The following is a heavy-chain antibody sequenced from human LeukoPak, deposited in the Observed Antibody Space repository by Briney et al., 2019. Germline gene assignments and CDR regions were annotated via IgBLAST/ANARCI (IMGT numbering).Heavy chain of an antibody. CDR1: GGSISSYY. Sequence: KSSETLSLTCTVSGGSISSYYWSWIRQPPGKGLEWIGYIYYSGSTNYNPSLKSRVTISVDTSKNQFSLKLSSVTAADTAVYYCARDGGYYDSRGFDYWGQGTLVSVSS. CDR2: IYYSGST. D-gene: IGHD3-22*01. V-gene: IGHV4-59*01. J-gene: IGHJ4*02. CDR3: ARDGGYYDSRGFDY.